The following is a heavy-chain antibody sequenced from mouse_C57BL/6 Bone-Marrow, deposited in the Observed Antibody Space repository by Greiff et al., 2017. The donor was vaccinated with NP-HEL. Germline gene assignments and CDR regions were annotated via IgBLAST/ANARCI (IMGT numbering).Heavy chain of an antibody. CDR2: INPGRGGT. J-gene: IGHJ3*01. D-gene: IGHD2-4*01. CDR3: ARGGIYYDYAWFAY. V-gene: IGHV1-54*01. CDR1: GYAFTNYL. Sequence: VKLQQSGAELVRPGTSVKVSCKASGYAFTNYLIEWVKQRPGQGLEWIGVINPGRGGTNYTETFKGQATLSADKSSSTAYMQLSSLTSEDSAVYFCARGGIYYDYAWFAYWGQGTLVTVSA.